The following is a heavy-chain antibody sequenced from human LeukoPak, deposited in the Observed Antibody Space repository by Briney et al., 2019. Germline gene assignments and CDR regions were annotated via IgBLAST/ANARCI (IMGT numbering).Heavy chain of an antibody. CDR1: GYSISSGYY. J-gene: IGHJ6*03. CDR2: ISHSGST. V-gene: IGHV4-38-2*02. CDR3: AREGRWLQPRWYYYMDV. Sequence: SETLSLTCTVSGYSISSGYYRGWIRQPPGKGLEWIASISHSGSTYYNPSLKSRVTISVDMSKNQFSLQLSSVTAADTAVYYCAREGRWLQPRWYYYMDVWGKGTTVTISS. D-gene: IGHD5-24*01.